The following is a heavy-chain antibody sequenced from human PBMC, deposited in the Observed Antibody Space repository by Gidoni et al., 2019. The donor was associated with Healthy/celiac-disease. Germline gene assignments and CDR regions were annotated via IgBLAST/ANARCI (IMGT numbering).Heavy chain of an antibody. D-gene: IGHD5-12*01. V-gene: IGHV3-33*01. CDR3: ARDSGAQWLRSGNKDAFDI. CDR1: GFPFSSSG. Sequence: QVQLVASGGGVVQPGRSLRLSCAESGFPFSSSGMPWVRQAPGKGLEWVAVIWYDGRNKYYADSVKGRFTISRDNSKNTLYLQMNSLRAEDTAVYYCARDSGAQWLRSGNKDAFDIWGQGTMVTVSS. J-gene: IGHJ3*02. CDR2: IWYDGRNK.